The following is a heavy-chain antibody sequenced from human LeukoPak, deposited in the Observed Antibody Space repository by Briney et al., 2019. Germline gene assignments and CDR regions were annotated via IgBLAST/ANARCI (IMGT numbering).Heavy chain of an antibody. CDR2: IISDGSRT. Sequence: PGGSLRLSCAASGFTFSNYWVYWVRQASGKGLVWVSQIISDGSRTYYADSVKGRFTISRDNTKNTLYLQMNSLRAEDTAVYYCVRDGDNLGRDFDYWGQGTLVTVSS. V-gene: IGHV3-74*01. J-gene: IGHJ4*02. CDR3: VRDGDNLGRDFDY. CDR1: GFTFSNYW. D-gene: IGHD4-17*01.